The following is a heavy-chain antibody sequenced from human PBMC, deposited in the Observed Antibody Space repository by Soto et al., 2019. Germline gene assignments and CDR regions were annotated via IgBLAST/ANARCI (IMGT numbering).Heavy chain of an antibody. CDR1: GDSVSKYY. Sequence: PSETLSLTCTVSGDSVSKYYWNWIRQPAGKGLEWIGRIHSTRSPNYNPSLKSRVTMSVDTSKNQFSLKLNLTSVTAADTAVYYCARSPAYGDYANLDTWGQRTLVTVSS. V-gene: IGHV4-4*07. D-gene: IGHD4-17*01. CDR2: IHSTRSP. CDR3: ARSPAYGDYANLDT. J-gene: IGHJ5*02.